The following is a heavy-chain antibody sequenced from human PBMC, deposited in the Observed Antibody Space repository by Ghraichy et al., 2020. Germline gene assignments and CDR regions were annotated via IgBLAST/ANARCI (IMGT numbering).Heavy chain of an antibody. J-gene: IGHJ5*02. CDR2: IYYSGST. D-gene: IGHD1-14*01. V-gene: IGHV4-39*01. CDR3: ARSTGNWFDP. CDR1: GGSVSSTGYY. Sequence: ESLNISCTVSGGSVSSTGYYCDWIRQPPGKGLEWIGNIYYSGSTYYNPSLKSRVTISVDTSKNQFSLKLNSVTAADTAVYYCARSTGNWFDPWGQGTLVTVSS.